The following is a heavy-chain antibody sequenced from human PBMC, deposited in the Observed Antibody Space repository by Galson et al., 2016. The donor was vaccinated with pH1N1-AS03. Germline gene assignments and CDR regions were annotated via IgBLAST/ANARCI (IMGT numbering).Heavy chain of an antibody. Sequence: LSLSCTVSSGSISSYSWNWIRQPPGKGLEWIGSIYSIGGTNYNPSLESRITISVEKSKNQFSLKLRSVTAADTAVYYCARATAVGPPYFDYWGQGTVATVSS. J-gene: IGHJ4*02. V-gene: IGHV4-59*01. CDR3: ARATAVGPPYFDY. CDR2: IYSIGGT. D-gene: IGHD6-13*01. CDR1: SGSISSYS.